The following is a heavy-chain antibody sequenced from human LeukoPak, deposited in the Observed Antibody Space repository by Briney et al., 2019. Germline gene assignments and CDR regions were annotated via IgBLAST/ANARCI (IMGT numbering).Heavy chain of an antibody. J-gene: IGHJ6*02. D-gene: IGHD6-19*01. Sequence: PGGSLRLSCAASGFTFDDYAMHWVRQAPGKGLEWVSGISWNSGSIGYADSVKGRFTISRGNGKNFLYLQMDSLRSEDTALYYCAKDGHSSGWGYFYYGMDVWGQGTTVTVSS. V-gene: IGHV3-9*01. CDR3: AKDGHSSGWGYFYYGMDV. CDR1: GFTFDDYA. CDR2: ISWNSGSI.